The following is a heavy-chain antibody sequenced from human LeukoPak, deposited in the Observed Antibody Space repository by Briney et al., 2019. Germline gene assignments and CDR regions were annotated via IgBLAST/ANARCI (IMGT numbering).Heavy chain of an antibody. J-gene: IGHJ4*02. CDR1: GYSISSGYF. Sequence: SETLSLTCTVSGYSISSGYFWGWMRQPPGKGLEWIGSIYQSETAHYNPSLKSRVTISVDTSKNQFSLKLSSVTAADTAVYYCARGPLGGPWGQGTLVTVSS. CDR2: IYQSETA. V-gene: IGHV4-38-2*02. CDR3: ARGPLGGP. D-gene: IGHD3-10*01.